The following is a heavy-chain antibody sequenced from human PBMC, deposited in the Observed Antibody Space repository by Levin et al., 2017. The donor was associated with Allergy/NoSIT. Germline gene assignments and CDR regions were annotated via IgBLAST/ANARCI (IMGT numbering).Heavy chain of an antibody. Sequence: PGGSLRLSCAASGFTFSSYWMHWVRQAPGKGLVWVSRIHSDGSTTYYADSVRGRFAISRDNAKNTLYLEMNSLRAEDTAVYYCARVRGVQGVILPGPFDSWGQGTMVTVSS. D-gene: IGHD3-10*01. V-gene: IGHV3-74*01. J-gene: IGHJ3*02. CDR3: ARVRGVQGVILPGPFDS. CDR2: IHSDGSTT. CDR1: GFTFSSYW.